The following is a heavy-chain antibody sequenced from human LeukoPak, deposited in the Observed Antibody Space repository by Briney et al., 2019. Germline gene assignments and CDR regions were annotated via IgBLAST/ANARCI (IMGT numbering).Heavy chain of an antibody. Sequence: PGGSLRLSCAASGFTFSSYAMSWVRQAPGKGLEWVSAISGSGGSTYYADSVKGRFTISRDNSKNTLYLQMNSLRAEDTAVYYRAKDSHTLPVAGNFDYWGQGTLVTVSS. D-gene: IGHD6-19*01. CDR3: AKDSHTLPVAGNFDY. CDR1: GFTFSSYA. J-gene: IGHJ4*02. CDR2: ISGSGGST. V-gene: IGHV3-23*01.